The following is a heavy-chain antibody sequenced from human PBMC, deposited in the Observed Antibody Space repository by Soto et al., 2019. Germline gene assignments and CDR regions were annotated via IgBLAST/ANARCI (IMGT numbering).Heavy chain of an antibody. CDR1: GFSLNSFS. V-gene: IGHV3-23*01. D-gene: IGHD5-18*01. Sequence: GGPLRLSGAASGFSLNSFSMSWVRQAPGKGLQWVAGISGSGGATYYADFVKGRFTISRDNSKKTLFLQMNSLRADDTALYYCAKAYRCAMAPYLHWGPGSLVAVSS. CDR2: ISGSGGAT. CDR3: AKAYRCAMAPYLH. J-gene: IGHJ4*02.